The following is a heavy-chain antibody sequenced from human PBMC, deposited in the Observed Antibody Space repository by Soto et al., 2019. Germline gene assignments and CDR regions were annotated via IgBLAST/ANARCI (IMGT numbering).Heavy chain of an antibody. J-gene: IGHJ4*02. CDR3: ARVQGSGYNYGSKVDY. CDR1: GFTLSSYW. Sequence: EVQLVESGGGLVQPGGSLRLSCAASGFTLSSYWMSWVRQAPGKGLEWVANIKQDGSEKYYVDSVKGRFTISRDNAKNSLYLQMSSLRAEDSAVYYCARVQGSGYNYGSKVDYWGQGTLVTVSS. V-gene: IGHV3-7*05. CDR2: IKQDGSEK. D-gene: IGHD5-18*01.